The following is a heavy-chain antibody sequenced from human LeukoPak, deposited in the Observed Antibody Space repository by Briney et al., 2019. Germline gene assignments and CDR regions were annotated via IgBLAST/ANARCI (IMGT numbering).Heavy chain of an antibody. CDR2: MNPNSGNT. Sequence: ASVKVSCKASGYTFTSYDINWVRQATGQGLEWMGWMNPNSGNTGYAQKFQGGVTMTRNTSISTAYMELSSLRSEDTAVYYCAREEDCSSTSCYNYYYYGMDVWGQGTTVTVSS. J-gene: IGHJ6*02. D-gene: IGHD2-2*01. CDR1: GYTFTSYD. CDR3: AREEDCSSTSCYNYYYYGMDV. V-gene: IGHV1-8*01.